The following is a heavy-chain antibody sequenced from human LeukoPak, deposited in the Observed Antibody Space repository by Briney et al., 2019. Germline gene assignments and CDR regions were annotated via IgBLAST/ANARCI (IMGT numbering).Heavy chain of an antibody. V-gene: IGHV4-59*01. CDR1: GGSISSYY. CDR2: IYYSGST. CDR3: ARDATLGGRDDAFDI. Sequence: SETLSLTCTVSGGSISSYYWSWIRQPPGKGLEWIGYIYYSGSTNYNPSLKSRVTISVDTSKNQFSLKLSSVTAADTAVYYCARDATLGGRDDAFDIWGQGTMVTVSS. J-gene: IGHJ3*02. D-gene: IGHD3-10*01.